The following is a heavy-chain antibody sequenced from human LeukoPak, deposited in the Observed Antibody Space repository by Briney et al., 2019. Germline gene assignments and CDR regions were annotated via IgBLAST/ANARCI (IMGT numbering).Heavy chain of an antibody. CDR2: ISGSGGST. D-gene: IGHD3-22*01. CDR3: ARDYYDSSGYYPDAFDI. J-gene: IGHJ3*02. CDR1: GFTFSSYA. V-gene: IGHV3-23*01. Sequence: PGGSLRLSCAASGFTFSSYAMSWVRQAPWKGLEWVSAISGSGGSTYYADSVKGRFTISRDNAKNSLYLQMNSLRAEDTAVYYCARDYYDSSGYYPDAFDIWGQGTMVTVSS.